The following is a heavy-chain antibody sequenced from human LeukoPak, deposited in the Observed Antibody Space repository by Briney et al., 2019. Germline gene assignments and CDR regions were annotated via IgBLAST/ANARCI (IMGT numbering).Heavy chain of an antibody. Sequence: PSETLSLTCTVSGGSISSGSYYWSWIRQPAGTGLEWIGRIYTSGSTNYNPSLKSRVTISVDTSKNQFSLKLSSVTAADTAVYYCARGFLQDYYGDYVWFDPWGQGTLVTVSS. D-gene: IGHD4-17*01. CDR1: GGSISSGSYY. CDR3: ARGFLQDYYGDYVWFDP. V-gene: IGHV4-61*02. J-gene: IGHJ5*02. CDR2: IYTSGST.